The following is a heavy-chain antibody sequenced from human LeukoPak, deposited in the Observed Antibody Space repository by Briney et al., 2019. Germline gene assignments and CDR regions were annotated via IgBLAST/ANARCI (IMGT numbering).Heavy chain of an antibody. Sequence: GSSVKVSCKASGGTFSSYAISWVRQAPGQGLEWMGGIIPIFGTANYAQKFQGRVTITADEPTSTAYMELSSLRSEDTAVYYCARGGGFITIFGVVTPIYYYGMDVWGQGTTVTVSS. D-gene: IGHD3-3*01. V-gene: IGHV1-69*01. J-gene: IGHJ6*02. CDR2: IIPIFGTA. CDR3: ARGGGFITIFGVVTPIYYYGMDV. CDR1: GGTFSSYA.